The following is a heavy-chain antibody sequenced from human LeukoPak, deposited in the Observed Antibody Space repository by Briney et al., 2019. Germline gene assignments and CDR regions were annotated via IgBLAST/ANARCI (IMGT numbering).Heavy chain of an antibody. J-gene: IGHJ4*02. D-gene: IGHD2-15*01. Sequence: ASVKVSCKASGYTFTSYGISWVRQAPGQGLEWMGWISAYNGNTNYAQKLQGRVTMTTDTSTSTAYMELRSLRSDDTAVYYCARVDLGARIVVVVAAPDYWGQGTLVTVSS. CDR3: ARVDLGARIVVVVAAPDY. V-gene: IGHV1-18*01. CDR1: GYTFTSYG. CDR2: ISAYNGNT.